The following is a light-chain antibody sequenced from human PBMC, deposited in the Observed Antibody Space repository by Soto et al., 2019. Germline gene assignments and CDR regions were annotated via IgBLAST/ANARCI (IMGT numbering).Light chain of an antibody. CDR2: GTS. J-gene: IGKJ4*01. CDR3: QQYNNWPPLT. CDR1: QSVSSS. Sequence: IVLTQSPGTLSLSPGERATLSCRASQSVSSSYLVWYQQRPGQPPRLLIYGTSTRAAGISDRFSGSGSGTEFTLTISSLQSEDFAVYYCQQYNNWPPLTFGGGTKVEIK. V-gene: IGKV3D-15*01.